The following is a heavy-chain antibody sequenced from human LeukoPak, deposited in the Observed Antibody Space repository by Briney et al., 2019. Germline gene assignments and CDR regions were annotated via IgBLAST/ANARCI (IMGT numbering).Heavy chain of an antibody. V-gene: IGHV3-15*01. CDR1: GFTFSNAW. Sequence: PGGSLRLSCAASGFTFSNAWMSWVRQAPGKGLEWVGRIKSKTDGGTTDYAAPVKGRFTISRDDSKNTLYLQMNSLKTEDTAVYYCTTDPSWWELLRGDYWGQGTLVTVSS. J-gene: IGHJ4*02. D-gene: IGHD1-26*01. CDR3: TTDPSWWELLRGDY. CDR2: IKSKTDGGTT.